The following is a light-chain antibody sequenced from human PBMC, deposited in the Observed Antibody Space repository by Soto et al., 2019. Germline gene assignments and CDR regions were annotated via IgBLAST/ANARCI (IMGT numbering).Light chain of an antibody. CDR1: QTISTW. J-gene: IGKJ1*01. CDR2: DAS. V-gene: IGKV1-5*01. CDR3: QHYNSYSEA. Sequence: GDIDTITCRASQTISTWMAWYQQKPGKAPKLLVYDASTLPSGVASRFSGSGSGTEFTLTISSLQPDDFATYYCQHYNSYSEAFGQGTKV.